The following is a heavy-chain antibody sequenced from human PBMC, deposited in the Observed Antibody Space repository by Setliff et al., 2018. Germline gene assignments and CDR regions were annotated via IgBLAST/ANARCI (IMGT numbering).Heavy chain of an antibody. J-gene: IGHJ5*02. CDR1: GITFKNAW. CDR3: TTGPRDSRNYLNWFNP. CDR2: IKSSIEGATS. V-gene: IGHV3-15*01. Sequence: GGSLRLSCSVSGITFKNAWMTWVRQAPGKGPEWVGRIKSSIEGATSDYGAPAKGRFTISRDDSKNMIYLQMNNLKTEDTGFYYCTTGPRDSRNYLNWFNPWGQGTRVTVS. D-gene: IGHD4-4*01.